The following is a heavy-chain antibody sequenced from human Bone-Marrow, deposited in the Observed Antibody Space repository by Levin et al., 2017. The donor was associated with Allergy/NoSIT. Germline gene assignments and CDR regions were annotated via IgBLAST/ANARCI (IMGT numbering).Heavy chain of an antibody. CDR1: GYTFTGYY. J-gene: IGHJ4*02. CDR3: ARRPGAYCTNDECYNLSFDH. CDR2: INPSSGGA. V-gene: IGHV1-2*02. Sequence: GGSLRLSCKASGYTFTGYYMHWVRQAPGQGLEWMGWINPSSGGAVYAQKFRGRVTMTRDTSISTAYMELRSLKSDDTAVYYCARRPGAYCTNDECYNLSFDHWGQGSLVTVSS. D-gene: IGHD2-8*01.